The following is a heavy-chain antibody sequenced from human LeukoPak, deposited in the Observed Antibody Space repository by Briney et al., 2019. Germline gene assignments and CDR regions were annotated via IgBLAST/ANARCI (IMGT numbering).Heavy chain of an antibody. CDR1: GGSISSYY. CDR3: ARVEEGYGSGRRENYYYYYMDV. CDR2: IHTSGST. V-gene: IGHV4-4*07. J-gene: IGHJ6*03. D-gene: IGHD3-10*01. Sequence: SETLSFTCTVSGGSISSYYWSWIRQPAGKGLEWIGRIHTSGSTNYNPSLKSRVTMSVDTSKNQFSLKLSSVTAADTAVYYCARVEEGYGSGRRENYYYYYMDVWGKGTTVTVSS.